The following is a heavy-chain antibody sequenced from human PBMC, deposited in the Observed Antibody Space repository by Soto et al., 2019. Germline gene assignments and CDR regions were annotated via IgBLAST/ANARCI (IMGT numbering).Heavy chain of an antibody. Sequence: PVGSLRLSCAASGFTFSSYSMNWVRQAPGKGLEWVSSISSSSSYIYYADSVKGRFTISRDNAKNSLYLQMNSLRAEDTAVYYCASPGHDFWSGYAALGYYYYGMDVWGQGTTVTVSS. CDR1: GFTFSSYS. J-gene: IGHJ6*02. CDR3: ASPGHDFWSGYAALGYYYYGMDV. CDR2: ISSSSSYI. V-gene: IGHV3-21*01. D-gene: IGHD3-3*01.